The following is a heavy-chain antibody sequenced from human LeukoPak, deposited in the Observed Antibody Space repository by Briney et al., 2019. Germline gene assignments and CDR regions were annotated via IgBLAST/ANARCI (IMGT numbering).Heavy chain of an antibody. V-gene: IGHV4-39*07. D-gene: IGHD3-22*01. CDR3: ARVYDSSGYSYWYFDL. CDR1: GGSISSYY. CDR2: IYYSGST. J-gene: IGHJ2*01. Sequence: SGTLSLTCTVSGGSISSYYWGWIRQTPGKGLEWIGSIYYSGSTYYNPSLKSRVTISVDTSKNQFSLKLSSVTAADTAVYYCARVYDSSGYSYWYFDLWGRGSLVTVSS.